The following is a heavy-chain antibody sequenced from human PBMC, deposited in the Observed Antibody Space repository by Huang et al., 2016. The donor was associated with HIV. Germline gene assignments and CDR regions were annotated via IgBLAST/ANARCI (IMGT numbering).Heavy chain of an antibody. CDR1: GFTFSSYA. CDR2: ISYDGSNK. Sequence: QVQLVASGGGVVQPGRSLRLSCAASGFTFSSYAMHWVRQAPGKGLEWVAVISYDGSNKYYAGSVKGRFTISRDNSKNTLYLQMNSLRAEDTAVYYCARGGPYYYDSSGYLVSAFDIWGQGTMVTVSS. J-gene: IGHJ3*02. D-gene: IGHD3-22*01. V-gene: IGHV3-30-3*01. CDR3: ARGGPYYYDSSGYLVSAFDI.